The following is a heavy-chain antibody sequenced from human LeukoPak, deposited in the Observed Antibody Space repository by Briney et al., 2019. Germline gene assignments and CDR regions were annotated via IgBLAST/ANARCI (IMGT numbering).Heavy chain of an antibody. D-gene: IGHD6-19*01. CDR2: INSDGSST. CDR1: GFTFSSYW. V-gene: IGHV3-74*01. J-gene: IGHJ4*02. CDR3: ASSSSGWSVDY. Sequence: GGSLRLSCAASGFTFSSYWMHWVRQAPGKGLVWVSRINSDGSSTSYADSVKGRFTISRDNAKNTLYLQMNSLRAEDTAVYYCASSSSGWSVDYWGQGTLVTVSS.